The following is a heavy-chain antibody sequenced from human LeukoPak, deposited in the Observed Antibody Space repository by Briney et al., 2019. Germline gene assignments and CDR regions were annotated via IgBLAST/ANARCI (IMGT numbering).Heavy chain of an antibody. J-gene: IGHJ4*02. CDR2: INHSGST. CDR1: GGSFSGYY. Sequence: SETLSLTCAVYGGSFSGYYWSWIRQPPGKGLEWIGEINHSGSTNYNPSLKSRVTISVDTSKNQFSLKLSSVTAADMAVYYCARGLYYDSSGPWGQGTLVTVSS. CDR3: ARGLYYDSSGP. V-gene: IGHV4-34*01. D-gene: IGHD3-22*01.